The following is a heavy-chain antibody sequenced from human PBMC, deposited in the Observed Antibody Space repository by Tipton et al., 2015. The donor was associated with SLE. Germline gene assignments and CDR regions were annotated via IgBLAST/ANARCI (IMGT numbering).Heavy chain of an antibody. CDR2: ISNSDDTT. CDR3: TKNQGVTNDYAGPFDI. V-gene: IGHV3-23*01. Sequence: GSLRLSCAASGFTFSSYAMSWVRQAPGKGLEWVSTISNSDDTTYYADSVKGRFTISRDNSKTTLYLEMDSLRPEDTAMYYCTKNQGVTNDYAGPFDIWGQGTMVTVFS. CDR1: GFTFSSYA. D-gene: IGHD4-17*01. J-gene: IGHJ3*02.